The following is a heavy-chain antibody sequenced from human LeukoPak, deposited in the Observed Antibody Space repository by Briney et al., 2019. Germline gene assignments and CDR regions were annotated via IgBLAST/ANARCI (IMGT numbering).Heavy chain of an antibody. CDR3: VGGTGY. CDR2: ISSNGDNT. CDR1: GFTFSTYV. Sequence: SGGSLRLSCSVSGFTFSTYVMHWVRQAPGKGLEYVSAISSNGDNTYYADSVKGRFTISRDNSKNTLYLQMSSLRPDDTAVYFCVGGTGYWGQGTLVTVSS. J-gene: IGHJ4*02. V-gene: IGHV3-64D*06.